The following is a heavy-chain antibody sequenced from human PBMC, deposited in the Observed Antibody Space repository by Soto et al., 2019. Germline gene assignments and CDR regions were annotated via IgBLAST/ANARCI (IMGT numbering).Heavy chain of an antibody. CDR2: IIPILGIA. CDR3: ASKVVPAATGKSDY. V-gene: IGHV1-69*02. J-gene: IGHJ4*02. CDR1: GGTFSSYT. Sequence: SVKVSCKASGGTFSSYTISWVRRAPGQGLEWMGRIIPILGIANYAQKFQGRVTITADKSTSTAYMELSSLRSEDTAVYYCASKVVPAATGKSDYWGQGTLVTVSS. D-gene: IGHD2-2*01.